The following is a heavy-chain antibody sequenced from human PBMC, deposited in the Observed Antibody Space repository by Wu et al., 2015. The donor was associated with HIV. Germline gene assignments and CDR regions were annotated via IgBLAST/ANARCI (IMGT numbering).Heavy chain of an antibody. CDR3: TTLRGGYYAGSDIPAAFDI. CDR2: FDPKDGEI. V-gene: IGHV1-24*01. Sequence: QVPLVQSGAEVRKPGASVKVSCKVSGYTLSKLSMHWVRQTPGKGLGWMGGFDPKDGEIVYAQNFQGRLTMTEDTSTDTAYVELRSLRFEDTAVYYCTTLRGGYYAGSDIPAAFDIWGQGTMVT. J-gene: IGHJ3*02. D-gene: IGHD3-10*01. CDR1: GYTLSKLS.